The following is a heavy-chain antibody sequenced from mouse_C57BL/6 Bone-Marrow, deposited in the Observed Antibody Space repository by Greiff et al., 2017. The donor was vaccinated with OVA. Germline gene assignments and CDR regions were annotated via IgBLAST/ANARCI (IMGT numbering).Heavy chain of an antibody. CDR2: ISNLAYSI. V-gene: IGHV5-15*01. CDR3: ARPIYYGNYAWFAY. Sequence: EVKLVESGGGLVQPGGSLKLSCAASGFTFSDYGMAWVRQAPRKGPEWVAFISNLAYSIYYADTVTGRFTISRENAKNTLYLEMSSLRSEDTAMYYCARPIYYGNYAWFAYWGQGTLVTVSA. J-gene: IGHJ3*01. CDR1: GFTFSDYG. D-gene: IGHD2-1*01.